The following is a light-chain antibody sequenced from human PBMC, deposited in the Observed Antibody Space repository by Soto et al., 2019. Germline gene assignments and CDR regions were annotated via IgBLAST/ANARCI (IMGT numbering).Light chain of an antibody. V-gene: IGKV1-39*01. Sequence: DIQMTQSPSSLSASLGDRVTVTCRASQKIHNFVSWYQQKPGQAPKLLIFLASTLENGVPSRFGGSGSGTDFTLTISSLQPEDFATYYCQQSFGNPRNFGGGT. CDR1: QKIHNF. J-gene: IGKJ4*01. CDR2: LAS. CDR3: QQSFGNPRN.